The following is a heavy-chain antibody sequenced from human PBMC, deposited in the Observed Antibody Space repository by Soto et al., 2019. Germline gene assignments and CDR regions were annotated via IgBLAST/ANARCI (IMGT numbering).Heavy chain of an antibody. D-gene: IGHD2-15*01. J-gene: IGHJ3*01. CDR2: VHHTGNT. CDR1: GGSITSGGFS. CDR3: AKECGGTCLDAFDV. V-gene: IGHV4-30-2*01. Sequence: QVQLKESGSGLVKPAQTLSLTCAVSGGSITSGGFSGSGIRQPPGKGLEWIGYVHHTGNTDYHPSLGSRVTISLDRSRNLFSLNLTSVTAADTATYYCAKECGGTCLDAFDVWGPGTTVIVSS.